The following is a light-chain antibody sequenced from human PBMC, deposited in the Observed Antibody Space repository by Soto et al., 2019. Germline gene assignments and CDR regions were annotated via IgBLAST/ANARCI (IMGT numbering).Light chain of an antibody. CDR2: EVS. J-gene: IGLJ1*01. CDR1: SSDVGGYNY. Sequence: QSALTQPPSASGSPGQSVTISCAGTSSDVGGYNYVSWYRQYPGKVPKLMIYEVSERPSGVPDRFSGSKSGNTAFLTVFGLQAEDEADYYCLSYPDTAYVFGTGTKVNVL. V-gene: IGLV2-8*01. CDR3: LSYPDTAYV.